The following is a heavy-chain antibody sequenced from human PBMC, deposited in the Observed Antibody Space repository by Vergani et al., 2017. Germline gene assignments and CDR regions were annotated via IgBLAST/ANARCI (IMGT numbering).Heavy chain of an antibody. CDR2: INPNSGGT. Sequence: QVPLVQSGAEVKKPGASVKVSCKASGYTFTDYFMHWVRPAPGQGLEWMGWINPNSGGTNYAQKFQGRVTMTRDTSISTAYRELINLRSDDTAVYYCARVGTSSNRDYFDYWGQGTLVTVSS. J-gene: IGHJ4*02. CDR3: ARVGTSSNRDYFDY. V-gene: IGHV1-2*02. CDR1: GYTFTDYF. D-gene: IGHD2-2*01.